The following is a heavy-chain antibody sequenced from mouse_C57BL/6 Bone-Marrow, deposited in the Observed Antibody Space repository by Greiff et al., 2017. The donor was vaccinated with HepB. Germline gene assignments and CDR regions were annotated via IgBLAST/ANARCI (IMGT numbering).Heavy chain of an antibody. CDR3: ARNYGSSYEGYAMDY. Sequence: EVNVVESGGGLVKPGGSLKLSCAASGFTFSDYGMHWVRQAPEKGLEWVAYISSGSSTIYYADTVKGRFTISRDNAKNTLFLQMTSLRSEDTAMYYCARNYGSSYEGYAMDYWGQGTSVTVSS. CDR2: ISSGSSTI. J-gene: IGHJ4*01. CDR1: GFTFSDYG. V-gene: IGHV5-17*01. D-gene: IGHD1-1*01.